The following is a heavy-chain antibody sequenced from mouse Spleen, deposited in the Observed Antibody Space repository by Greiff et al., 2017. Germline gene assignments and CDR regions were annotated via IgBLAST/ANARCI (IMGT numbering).Heavy chain of an antibody. J-gene: IGHJ3*01. CDR1: GFSLTSYG. D-gene: IGHD2-4*01. CDR3: ARHSYDYDEGFAY. V-gene: IGHV2-6-1*01. Sequence: QVQLKETGPGLVAPSQSLSITCTVSGFSLTSYGVHWVRQPPGKGLEWLVVIWSDGSTNYNSALKSRLSISKDNSKSQVFLKMNSLQTDDTAMYYCARHSYDYDEGFAYWGQGTLVTVSA. CDR2: IWSDGST.